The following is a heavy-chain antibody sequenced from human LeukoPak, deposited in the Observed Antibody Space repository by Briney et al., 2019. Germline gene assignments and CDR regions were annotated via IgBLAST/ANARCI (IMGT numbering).Heavy chain of an antibody. CDR1: GFTFGSYA. CDR2: ISGGGGDA. J-gene: IGHJ4*02. CDR3: AKTPKLIRGTPDY. Sequence: GGSLRLSCAASGFTFGSYAMTWVRQAPGKGLEWVSVISGGGGDANYADSVKGRFTISGDNSKNTLYLQMSSLRAEDTAIYYCAKTPKLIRGTPDYWGQGTLVIVSS. V-gene: IGHV3-23*01. D-gene: IGHD3-10*01.